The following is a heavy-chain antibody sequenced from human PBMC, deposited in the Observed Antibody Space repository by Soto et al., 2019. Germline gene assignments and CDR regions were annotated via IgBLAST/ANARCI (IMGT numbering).Heavy chain of an antibody. D-gene: IGHD6-19*01. Sequence: QVQLVQSGAEVKKPGSSVKVSCKASGGTFSSYAISWVRQAPGQGLEWMGGIIPIFGTANYAQKFQGRVTITADEATSTAYMERRSLRSEDTAVYYWAGRLGAYSSGWYGGADWFDPWGQGTLVTVSS. CDR3: AGRLGAYSSGWYGGADWFDP. J-gene: IGHJ5*02. V-gene: IGHV1-69*12. CDR2: IIPIFGTA. CDR1: GGTFSSYA.